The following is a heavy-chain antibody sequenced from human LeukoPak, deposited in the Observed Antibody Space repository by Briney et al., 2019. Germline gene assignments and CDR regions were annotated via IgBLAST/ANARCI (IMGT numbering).Heavy chain of an antibody. CDR1: GYTFTSYG. D-gene: IGHD3-3*01. V-gene: IGHV1-18*01. CDR3: ARVLRFHGIVPYYFDY. Sequence: ASVKVSCKASGYTFTSYGISWVRQAPGQGLEWMGWISAYNGNTNYAQKLQGRVTMTTDTSTSTAYMELRSLRSDGTAVYYCARVLRFHGIVPYYFDYWGQGTLVTVSS. CDR2: ISAYNGNT. J-gene: IGHJ4*02.